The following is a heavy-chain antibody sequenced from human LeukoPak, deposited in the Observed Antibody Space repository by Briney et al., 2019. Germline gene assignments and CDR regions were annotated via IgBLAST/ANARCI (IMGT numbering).Heavy chain of an antibody. D-gene: IGHD3-10*01. CDR1: GGSFSGYY. V-gene: IGHV4-34*01. J-gene: IGHJ4*02. CDR2: INHSGST. Sequence: SETLSLTCAVYGGSFSGYYWSWIRQPPGKGLEWIGEINHSGSTNYNPSLKSRVTISVDTSKNQFSLKLSSVTAADTAVYYCASRDMVRGATDYWGQGTLVTVSS. CDR3: ASRDMVRGATDY.